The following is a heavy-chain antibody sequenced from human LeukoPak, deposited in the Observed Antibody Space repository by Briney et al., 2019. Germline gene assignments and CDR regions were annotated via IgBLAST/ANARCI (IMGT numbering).Heavy chain of an antibody. D-gene: IGHD3-9*01. J-gene: IGHJ6*02. CDR2: IYYSGST. CDR3: ARGDYDILTGLGYNYGMDV. CDR1: GGSISSGGYY. Sequence: SETLSLTCTVSGGSISSGGYYWSWIRQHPGKGLEWIGYIYYSGSTYYNPSLKSRVTISVDTSKNQFSLKLSSVTAADTAVYYCARGDYDILTGLGYNYGMDVWGQGTTVTVSS. V-gene: IGHV4-31*03.